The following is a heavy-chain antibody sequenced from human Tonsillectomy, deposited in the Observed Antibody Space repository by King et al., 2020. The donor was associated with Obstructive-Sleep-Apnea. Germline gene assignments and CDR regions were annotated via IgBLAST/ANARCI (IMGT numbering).Heavy chain of an antibody. V-gene: IGHV3-49*03. J-gene: IGHJ4*02. CDR3: TRVTSWGLRGWDY. D-gene: IGHD5-12*01. CDR2: IRSKAYGGTT. CDR1: GFTFGDYA. Sequence: DVQLVESGGGLVHPGRSLRLSCTASGFTFGDYAMSWFRQAPGKGLEWVGFIRSKAYGGTTEYAASVKGRFTISRDDSKSIAYLQMNSLKTEDTAVYYCTRVTSWGLRGWDYWGQGTLVTVSS.